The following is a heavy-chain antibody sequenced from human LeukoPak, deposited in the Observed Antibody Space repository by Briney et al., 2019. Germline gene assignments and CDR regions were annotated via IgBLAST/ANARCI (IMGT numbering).Heavy chain of an antibody. J-gene: IGHJ3*02. Sequence: ASVKVSCKASGYTFTGYYMHWVRQAPGQGLEWMGWINPNSGGTNYAQKFQGRVTMTRDTSISTAYMELSRLRSDDTAVYYCARDRPRDGNNPRVAFDIWGQGTTVTISS. CDR1: GYTFTGYY. D-gene: IGHD5-24*01. V-gene: IGHV1-2*02. CDR2: INPNSGGT. CDR3: ARDRPRDGNNPRVAFDI.